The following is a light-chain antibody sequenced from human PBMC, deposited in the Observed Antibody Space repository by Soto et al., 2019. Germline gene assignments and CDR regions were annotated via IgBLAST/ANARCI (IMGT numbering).Light chain of an antibody. Sequence: EIVMTQAPATLSVSPGERVTLSCRASQSVSSNLAWYQQNPGQGPRLLIYAVSARATGIPARFSGSGSGTEFTLTISRLEPEDFAMYFCQQYGRSPFSFGPGTKVDSK. V-gene: IGKV3-20*01. J-gene: IGKJ3*01. CDR3: QQYGRSPFS. CDR2: AVS. CDR1: QSVSSN.